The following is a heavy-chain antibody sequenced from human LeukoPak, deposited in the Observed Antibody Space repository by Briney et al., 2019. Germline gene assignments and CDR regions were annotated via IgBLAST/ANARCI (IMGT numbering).Heavy chain of an antibody. CDR3: ARGAPNIVGATRGAFDI. Sequence: KPSETLSLTCTVSGGSISSSSYYWGWIRQPPGKGLEWIGSIYYSGSTYYNPSLKSRVTISVDRSKNQFSLKLSSVTAADTAVYYCARGAPNIVGATRGAFDIWGQGTMVTVSS. D-gene: IGHD1-26*01. J-gene: IGHJ3*02. CDR1: GGSISSSSYY. V-gene: IGHV4-39*07. CDR2: IYYSGST.